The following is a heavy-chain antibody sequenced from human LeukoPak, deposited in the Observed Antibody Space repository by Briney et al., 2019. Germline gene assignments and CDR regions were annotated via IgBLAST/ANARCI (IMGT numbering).Heavy chain of an antibody. CDR1: GGSISSSSYY. J-gene: IGHJ6*03. CDR3: AKKDYYYMDV. V-gene: IGHV4-39*07. CDR2: IYYSGST. Sequence: SETLSLTCTVSGGSISSSSYYWGRIRQPPGKGLEWTGSIYYSGSTYYNPSLKSRVTISVDTSKNQFSLKLNSVTAADTAVYYCAKKDYYYMDVWGKGTTVTVSS.